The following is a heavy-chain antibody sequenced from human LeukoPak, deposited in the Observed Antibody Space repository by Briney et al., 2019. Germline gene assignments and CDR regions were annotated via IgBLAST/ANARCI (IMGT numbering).Heavy chain of an antibody. J-gene: IGHJ4*02. Sequence: ETLSLTCTVSGGSINGHYWTWIRQPTAKGLEWIGRLHTNEETIYNPSFNNRVTMSRDTSTNQFSLKLTSVTAADTAVYYCTRESVAVGTRYFDYWGQGILVTVSS. V-gene: IGHV4-4*07. D-gene: IGHD4-23*01. CDR2: LHTNEET. CDR1: GGSINGHY. CDR3: TRESVAVGTRYFDY.